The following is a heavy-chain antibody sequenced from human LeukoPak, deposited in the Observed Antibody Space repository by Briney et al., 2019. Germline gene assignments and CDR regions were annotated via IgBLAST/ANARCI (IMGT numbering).Heavy chain of an antibody. CDR2: IYYSGST. CDR3: ARLPGGGYSYTPDY. J-gene: IGHJ4*02. Sequence: SGTLSLTCTVSGGSISSSSYYWGWIRQPPGKGLEWIGNIYYSGSTYYNPSLKSRVTISVDTSKNQFSLKLSSVTAADTAVYYCARLPGGGYSYTPDYWGQGTLVTVSS. CDR1: GGSISSSSYY. V-gene: IGHV4-39*01. D-gene: IGHD5-18*01.